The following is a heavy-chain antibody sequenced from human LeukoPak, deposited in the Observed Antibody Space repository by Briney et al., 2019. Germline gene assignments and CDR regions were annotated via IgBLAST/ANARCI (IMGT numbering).Heavy chain of an antibody. CDR2: MNPNSGNT. Sequence: ASVTVSCKASGYTFTSYDINWVRQAPGQGLEWMGWMNPNSGNTGYAQKFQGRVTMTRNTSISTAYMELSSLRSEDTAVYYCARVRWLRSDLLDYWGQGTLVTVSS. J-gene: IGHJ4*02. CDR3: ARVRWLRSDLLDY. CDR1: GYTFTSYD. D-gene: IGHD5-12*01. V-gene: IGHV1-8*01.